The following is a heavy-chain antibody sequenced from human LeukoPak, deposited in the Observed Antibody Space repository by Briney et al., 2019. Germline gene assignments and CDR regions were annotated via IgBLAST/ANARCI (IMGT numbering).Heavy chain of an antibody. CDR3: AREYCSSTSCSYYFDY. V-gene: IGHV3-21*01. D-gene: IGHD2-2*01. CDR1: GFTFSSYS. CDR2: ISSSSSYI. Sequence: GGSLRLSCAASGFTFSSYSMNWVRQAPGKGLEWVSSISSSSSYIYYADSVKGRFTISRDNAKNSLYLQMNSLRAEDTAVYYCAREYCSSTSCSYYFDYWGQGILVTVSS. J-gene: IGHJ4*02.